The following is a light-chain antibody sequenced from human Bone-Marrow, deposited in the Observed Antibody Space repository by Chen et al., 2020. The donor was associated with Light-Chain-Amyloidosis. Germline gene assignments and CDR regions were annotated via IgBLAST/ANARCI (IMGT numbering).Light chain of an antibody. CDR2: KYT. V-gene: IGLV3-25*02. J-gene: IGLJ3*02. CDR3: QSADSSGNFWV. Sequence: SSELTQAPSVSVSPGQTARITCSGDPLSKQFAYWYQHRPGLAPVLLIYKYTERPSGIPERFSGSNSGTTFTLTISGVEAEDEADYYCQSADSSGNFWVFGGGTKLTVL. CDR1: PLSKQF.